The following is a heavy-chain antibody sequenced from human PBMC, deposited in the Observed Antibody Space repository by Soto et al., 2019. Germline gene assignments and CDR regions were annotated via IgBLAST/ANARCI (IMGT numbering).Heavy chain of an antibody. D-gene: IGHD3-22*01. CDR3: ARGRKYYDSSGYYSRDALGI. CDR1: GGSFSGYY. V-gene: IGHV4-34*01. Sequence: PSETLSLTCAVYGGSFSGYYWSWIRQPPGKGLEWIGEINHSGSTNYNPSLKSRVTISVDTSKNQFSLKLSSVTAADTAVYYCARGRKYYDSSGYYSRDALGIWGQGTMVS. CDR2: INHSGST. J-gene: IGHJ3*02.